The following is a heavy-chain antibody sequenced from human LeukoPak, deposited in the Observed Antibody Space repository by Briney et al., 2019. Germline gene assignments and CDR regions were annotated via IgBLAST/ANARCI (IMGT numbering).Heavy chain of an antibody. V-gene: IGHV4-59*08. CDR2: IYYSGST. J-gene: IGHJ6*02. D-gene: IGHD3-10*01. CDR3: ARHPLTLFRATYSMDV. Sequence: SETLSLTCTVPGGSISSYYWSWIRQPPGKGLEWIGYIYYSGSTNYNPSLKSRVTISVDTSKNQFSLKLSSVTAADTAVYYCARHPLTLFRATYSMDVWGQGTTVTVSS. CDR1: GGSISSYY.